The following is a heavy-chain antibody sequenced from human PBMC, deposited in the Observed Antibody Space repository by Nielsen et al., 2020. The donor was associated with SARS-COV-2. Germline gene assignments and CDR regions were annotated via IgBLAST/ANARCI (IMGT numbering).Heavy chain of an antibody. J-gene: IGHJ5*02. CDR3: ARGAPRGIHNWFDP. Sequence: GGSLRLSCAASGFTFSSYAMHWVRQAPGKGLEWVAVISYDGSNKYYADSVKGRFTISRDNAKNSLYLQMNSLRAEDTAVYYCARGAPRGIHNWFDPWGQGTLVTVSS. D-gene: IGHD6-13*01. CDR2: ISYDGSNK. CDR1: GFTFSSYA. V-gene: IGHV3-30-3*01.